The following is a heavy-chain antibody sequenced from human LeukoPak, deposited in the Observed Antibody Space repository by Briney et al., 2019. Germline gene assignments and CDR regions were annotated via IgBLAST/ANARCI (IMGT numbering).Heavy chain of an antibody. V-gene: IGHV3-7*01. J-gene: IGHJ4*02. CDR1: GFTFSSYW. CDR2: IKEDGSEK. CDR3: ASDCSSTSCYLVSY. D-gene: IGHD2-2*01. Sequence: GGSLRLSCAASGFTFSSYWMSWVRQAPGKGLEWVANIKEDGSEKYYVDSVKGRFTISRDNAKNSLYLQMNSLRAEDTAVYYCASDCSSTSCYLVSYWGQGALVTVSS.